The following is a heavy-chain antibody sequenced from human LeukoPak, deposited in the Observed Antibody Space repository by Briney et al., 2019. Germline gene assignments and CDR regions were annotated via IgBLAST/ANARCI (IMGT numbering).Heavy chain of an antibody. J-gene: IGHJ4*02. CDR2: INPSGGST. V-gene: IGHV1-46*01. Sequence: GASVKVSCKASGYTFASYYMHWVRQAPGQGLGWMGIINPSGGSTSYAQKFQGRVTMTRDTSTSTVYMELSSLRSEDTAVYYCARDAVVVVPAQAYFDYWGQGTPVTVSS. CDR1: GYTFASYY. CDR3: ARDAVVVVPAQAYFDY. D-gene: IGHD2-2*01.